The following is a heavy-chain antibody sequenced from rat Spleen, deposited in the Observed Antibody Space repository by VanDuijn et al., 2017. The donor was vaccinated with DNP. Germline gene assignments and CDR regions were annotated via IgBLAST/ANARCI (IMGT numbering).Heavy chain of an antibody. J-gene: IGHJ2*01. CDR1: GFSLTSYN. V-gene: IGHV2-30*01. CDR3: TREDWAFDY. D-gene: IGHD5-1*01. Sequence: QVQLKESGPGLVQPSQTLSLTCTVSGFSLTSYNIHWVRQPTGKGLEWMGIIWTGGSTAYNSALKSRLSISRDTSKSQVFLKMNSLQTEDTAIYYCTREDWAFDYWGQGVMVTVSS. CDR2: IWTGGST.